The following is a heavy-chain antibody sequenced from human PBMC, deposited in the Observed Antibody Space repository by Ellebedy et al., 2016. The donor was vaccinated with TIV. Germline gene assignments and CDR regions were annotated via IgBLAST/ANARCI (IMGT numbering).Heavy chain of an antibody. CDR3: AKGCRTGGNCFLIDY. V-gene: IGHV3-66*03. D-gene: IGHD2-8*02. Sequence: GESLKISCAASGVTVSSNFMTWVRQTPGKGLEWVSVLYASGSILYADSVKGRFTISRDNSKNTLFLQMNSLTAEDTAIYYCAKGCRTGGNCFLIDYWGLGTLVTVSS. J-gene: IGHJ4*02. CDR2: LYASGSI. CDR1: GVTVSSNF.